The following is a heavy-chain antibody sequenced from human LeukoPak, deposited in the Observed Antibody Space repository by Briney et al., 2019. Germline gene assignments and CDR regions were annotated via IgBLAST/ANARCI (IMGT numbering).Heavy chain of an antibody. V-gene: IGHV3-53*01. CDR2: IHSGGTT. CDR1: GFAVTNTF. D-gene: IGHD1-26*01. CDR3: ARDRGSYTSARLEFDY. J-gene: IGHJ4*02. Sequence: GGSLRLSCAASGFAVTNTFMTWVRRAPGKGLEWVSVIHSGGTTDYAGSVKGRFTISRDKSKNTLYLQMNSLRADDTAVYFCARDRGSYTSARLEFDYWGQGTLLTVSS.